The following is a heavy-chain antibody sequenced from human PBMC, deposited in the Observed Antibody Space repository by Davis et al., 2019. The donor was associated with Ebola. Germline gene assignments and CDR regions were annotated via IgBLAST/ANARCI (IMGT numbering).Heavy chain of an antibody. CDR1: GYTFTRYW. D-gene: IGHD6-13*01. V-gene: IGHV5-51*01. Sequence: GESLKISCEGSGYTFTRYWIGWVRQLPGQGLEWMGIIYTGDSDTRYSPSFRGQVTISADKSITTAYLQWSSLKAADTAIYYCARLASSSWFHGMDVWGQGTTVTVSS. CDR3: ARLASSSWFHGMDV. J-gene: IGHJ6*02. CDR2: IYTGDSDT.